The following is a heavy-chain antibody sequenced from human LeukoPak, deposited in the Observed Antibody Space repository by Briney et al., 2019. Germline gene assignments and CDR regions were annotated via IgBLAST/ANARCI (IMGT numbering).Heavy chain of an antibody. CDR3: AKDQGRGYTYGLYYFDY. Sequence: ASVKVSCKTSGYTFTGYYMHWVRQAPGQGLEWMGWINPNTGDTNYAQKFQGRVAMTRDTSSSTAYMELSRLRSDDTAMYYCAKDQGRGYTYGLYYFDYWGQGTLVTVSS. J-gene: IGHJ4*02. D-gene: IGHD5-18*01. CDR2: INPNTGDT. CDR1: GYTFTGYY. V-gene: IGHV1-2*02.